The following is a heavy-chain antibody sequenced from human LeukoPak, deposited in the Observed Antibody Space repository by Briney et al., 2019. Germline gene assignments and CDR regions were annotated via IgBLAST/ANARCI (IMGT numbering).Heavy chain of an antibody. J-gene: IGHJ4*02. CDR2: IKEDGNEQ. Sequence: GGSLRLSCAASGFTFSTYWMTWVRQAPGKGLEGVANIKEDGNEQHYVDSVKGRFTISRDNDKNSLYLQMHSLRVEDTAVYYCARGVRSGNWGQGTLVTVSS. CDR3: ARGVRSGN. D-gene: IGHD6-6*01. CDR1: GFTFSTYW. V-gene: IGHV3-7*03.